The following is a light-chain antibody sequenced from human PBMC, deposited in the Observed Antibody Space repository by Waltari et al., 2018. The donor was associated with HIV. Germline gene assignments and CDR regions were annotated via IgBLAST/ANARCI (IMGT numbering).Light chain of an antibody. J-gene: IGLJ7*01. CDR1: PSNIGSNY. V-gene: IGLV1-47*01. CDR3: AAWDDSLGGPV. CDR2: GLN. Sequence: QSVLTQPPSASGTPGQRVTIPCSGSPSNIGSNYVHWYQHLPGTAPKLLIYGLNERPSGVSDRFSGSKSGTSASLAISGLRSEDEGDYSCAAWDDSLGGPVFGGGTQLTVL.